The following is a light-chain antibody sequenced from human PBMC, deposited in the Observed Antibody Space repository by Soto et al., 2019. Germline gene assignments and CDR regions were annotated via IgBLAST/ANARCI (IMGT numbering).Light chain of an antibody. V-gene: IGLV2-14*01. J-gene: IGLJ2*01. CDR1: SNDIGGYNY. CDR3: SSYTSSSVV. Sequence: QSALTQPASVSGSPGQSITFSCTGTSNDIGGYNYVSWFQHHPDKAPKLIIYEVYDRPSGVSNRFSGSKSGNTASLTISGLQPEDEADYYCSSYTSSSVVFGGGTKLTVL. CDR2: EVY.